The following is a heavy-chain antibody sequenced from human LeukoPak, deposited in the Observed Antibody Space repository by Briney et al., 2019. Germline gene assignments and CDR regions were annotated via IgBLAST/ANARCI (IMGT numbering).Heavy chain of an antibody. CDR3: ARDLTTYSPDVVY. Sequence: ASVKVSRKASGYTFTSYYMHWLRQAPGQGLEWMGWINPNSGDTHYAQNFQGRVTLTRDTSSSTVYMELRRLRSDDTAVYYCARDLTTYSPDVVYWGQGTLVTVSS. V-gene: IGHV1-2*02. J-gene: IGHJ4*02. CDR2: INPNSGDT. D-gene: IGHD1-26*01. CDR1: GYTFTSYY.